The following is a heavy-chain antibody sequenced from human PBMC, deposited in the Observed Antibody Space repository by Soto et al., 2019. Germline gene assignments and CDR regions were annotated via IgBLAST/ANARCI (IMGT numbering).Heavy chain of an antibody. Sequence: PGGSLRLSCAASGGTFSSYAMSWVRQAPGKGLEWVSAISGSGGSTYYADSVKGRFTISRDNSKNTLYLQMNSLRAEDTAVYYCANGRRYSGYDLIYWGQGTLVTVSS. V-gene: IGHV3-23*01. CDR1: GGTFSSYA. J-gene: IGHJ4*02. CDR2: ISGSGGST. D-gene: IGHD5-12*01. CDR3: ANGRRYSGYDLIY.